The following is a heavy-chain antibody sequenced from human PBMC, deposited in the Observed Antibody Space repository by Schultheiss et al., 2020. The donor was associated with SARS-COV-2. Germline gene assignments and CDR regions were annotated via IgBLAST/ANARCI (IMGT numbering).Heavy chain of an antibody. V-gene: IGHV3-33*06. CDR1: GFTFSSYA. CDR2: IWYDGSNK. D-gene: IGHD3-22*01. CDR3: AKDMYYYYGSSGYYPSGGYYFDY. Sequence: GESLKISCAASGFTFSSYAMSWVRQAPGKGLEWVAVIWYDGSNKYYADSVKGRFTISRDNSKNTLYLQMNSLRAEDTAVYYCAKDMYYYYGSSGYYPSGGYYFDYWGQGTLVTVSS. J-gene: IGHJ4*02.